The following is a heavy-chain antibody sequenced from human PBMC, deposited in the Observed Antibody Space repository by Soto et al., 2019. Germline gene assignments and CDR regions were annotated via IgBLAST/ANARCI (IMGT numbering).Heavy chain of an antibody. CDR3: ARHLGFNSAYFDS. Sequence: QLVQSGAEVKKSGESLKISCKGSGYSFTTYSIAWVRQMSGKGLEWMGIIYPGDSDTKYSPSFQGQVTMSADRSINTAYLQWSSLKASDTAIYYCARHLGFNSAYFDSWGQGTLVTVSS. V-gene: IGHV5-51*01. J-gene: IGHJ4*02. D-gene: IGHD6-19*01. CDR2: IYPGDSDT. CDR1: GYSFTTYS.